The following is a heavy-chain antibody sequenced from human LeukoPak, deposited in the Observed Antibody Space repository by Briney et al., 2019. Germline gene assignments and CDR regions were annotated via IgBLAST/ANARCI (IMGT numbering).Heavy chain of an antibody. D-gene: IGHD6-13*01. CDR2: INPDGSST. J-gene: IGHJ4*02. V-gene: IGHV3-74*01. Sequence: GGSLRLSCAASGFTFSTYWMQWVRQVPGKGLVWVSRINPDGSSTHYADSVRGRFTISRDNAKNTLYVQMNTLRAEDTAMYYCVREGGTSSRYFRGFDYWGQGTLVTVSS. CDR3: VREGGTSSRYFRGFDY. CDR1: GFTFSTYW.